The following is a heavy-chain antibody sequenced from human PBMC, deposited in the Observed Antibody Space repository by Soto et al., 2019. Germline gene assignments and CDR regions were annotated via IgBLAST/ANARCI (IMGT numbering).Heavy chain of an antibody. CDR3: ASKAACGGDCYAFDS. Sequence: QVYLVQSGAEVKKPGSSVKISCKASGGIFSSNTINWVRQAAGHGLEWMGGIIPLFGTANYAEKFQGRVTITADKSTKTEYMELTSLRSEDTAVYYCASKAACGGDCYAFDSGGQGTLVTVSS. CDR1: GGIFSSNT. D-gene: IGHD2-21*02. CDR2: IIPLFGTA. J-gene: IGHJ4*02. V-gene: IGHV1-69*06.